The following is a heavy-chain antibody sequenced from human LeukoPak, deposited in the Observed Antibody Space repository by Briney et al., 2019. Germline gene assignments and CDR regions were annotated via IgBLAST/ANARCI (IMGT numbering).Heavy chain of an antibody. CDR3: ARMYGDYGRYFDY. CDR1: GFTFSTYR. D-gene: IGHD4-17*01. Sequence: PGGSLRLSCAASGFTFSTYRMNWVRQAPGKGLEWVSSISSSSAYIYYAYSVKGRFTISRDNAKNSLFLQMNSLRVEDTAVYYCARMYGDYGRYFDYWGQGTLVTVSS. J-gene: IGHJ4*02. V-gene: IGHV3-21*01. CDR2: ISSSSAYI.